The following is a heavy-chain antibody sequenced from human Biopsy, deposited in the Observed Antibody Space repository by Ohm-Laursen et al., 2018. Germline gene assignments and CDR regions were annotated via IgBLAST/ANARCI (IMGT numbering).Heavy chain of an antibody. CDR1: GGTFSNYG. V-gene: IGHV1-69*06. Sequence: SVKVSCKAPGGTFSNYGVNWVRQAPGQGLEWLGGNIPILGTGNYAQKFQDRVTVAADTSTSTTTMELRSLRSDDTAVYYCATKLTGYFHHWGQGILVIVSS. D-gene: IGHD3-9*01. CDR3: ATKLTGYFHH. J-gene: IGHJ1*01. CDR2: NIPILGTG.